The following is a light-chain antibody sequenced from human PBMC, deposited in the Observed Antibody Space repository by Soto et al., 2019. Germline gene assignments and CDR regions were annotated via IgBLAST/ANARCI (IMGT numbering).Light chain of an antibody. CDR2: AAS. J-gene: IGKJ1*01. CDR3: QQSYRTPYT. CDR1: QNINNY. Sequence: VSQCASSLSGSVGDRVTITCQASQNINNYLNWYQQKPGRAPKLLIYAASTLQSGVPSRFSGSGSGTDFTLTISSLQPEDFAIYYCQQSYRTPYTFGQGTKVDIK. V-gene: IGKV1-39*01.